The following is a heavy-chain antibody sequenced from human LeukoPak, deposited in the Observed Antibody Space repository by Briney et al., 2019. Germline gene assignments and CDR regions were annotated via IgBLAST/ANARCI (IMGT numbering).Heavy chain of an antibody. CDR3: ARGRQDVTMIVVVMTAVSYYLDV. CDR1: GGSFSGYY. J-gene: IGHJ6*03. D-gene: IGHD3-22*01. Sequence: PSETLSLTCAVYGGSFSGYYWTWIRHTPEKGLEWIGEMNPSGSTNYNPSLKSRVTISVDTSKNQFSLKLSSVTAADMAVYYCARGRQDVTMIVVVMTAVSYYLDVWGKGTTVTVS. V-gene: IGHV4-34*01. CDR2: MNPSGST.